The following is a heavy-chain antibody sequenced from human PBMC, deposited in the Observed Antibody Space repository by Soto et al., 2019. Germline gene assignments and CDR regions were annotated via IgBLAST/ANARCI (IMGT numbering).Heavy chain of an antibody. Sequence: QVQLVESGGGLVKPGGSLRLSCAASGFTFSDYYMSWIRQAPGKGLEWVSYITSGSTIYYAESVEGRFTSSRNNSKNSRYLQVNSLRAEDTAVYDCARAPYSSVWYDYYYGMDVWGQGTTVTVSS. CDR3: ARAPYSSVWYDYYYGMDV. V-gene: IGHV3-11*01. J-gene: IGHJ6*02. CDR1: GFTFSDYY. CDR2: ITSGSTI. D-gene: IGHD6-19*01.